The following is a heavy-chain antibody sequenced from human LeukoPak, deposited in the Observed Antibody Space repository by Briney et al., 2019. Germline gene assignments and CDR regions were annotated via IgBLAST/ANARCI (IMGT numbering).Heavy chain of an antibody. CDR3: ARGRYYYDA. Sequence: SETLSLTCAVYGGSFRGYYWSWIRQPPGKGLEWIGEINHSGSTNYNPSLKSRVTISVDTSKNQFSLKLSSVTAADTAVYYCARGRYYYDAWGQGTLVTVSS. V-gene: IGHV4-34*01. J-gene: IGHJ5*02. CDR1: GGSFRGYY. D-gene: IGHD3-22*01. CDR2: INHSGST.